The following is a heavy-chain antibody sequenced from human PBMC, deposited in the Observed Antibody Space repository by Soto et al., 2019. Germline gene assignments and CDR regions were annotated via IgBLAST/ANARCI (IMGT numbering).Heavy chain of an antibody. D-gene: IGHD6-6*01. J-gene: IGHJ6*02. Sequence: EVQLVESGGGLVQPGGSLRLSCAASGFTFSSYDMPWVRQATGKGLEGVSAIGTAGDNNYPGSVKGRFTISRENAKNSLYLQMNSLRAEDTAVYYCARVPSSSEGMDVWGQGTTVTVSS. CDR1: GFTFSSYD. CDR3: ARVPSSSEGMDV. CDR2: IGTAGDN. V-gene: IGHV3-13*01.